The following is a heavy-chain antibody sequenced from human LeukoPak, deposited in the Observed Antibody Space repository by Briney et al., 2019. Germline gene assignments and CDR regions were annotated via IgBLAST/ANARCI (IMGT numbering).Heavy chain of an antibody. D-gene: IGHD4-17*01. J-gene: IGHJ4*02. CDR2: MNPNSGNT. CDR1: GYTFTSYD. CDR3: ARVNRSTVTTLWKY. V-gene: IGHV1-8*01. Sequence: ASVKVSCKASGYTFTSYDINWVRQATGQGLEWMGWMNPNSGNTGYARKFQGRVTMTRNTSISTAYMELSSLRSEDTAVYYCARVNRSTVTTLWKYWGQGTLVTVSS.